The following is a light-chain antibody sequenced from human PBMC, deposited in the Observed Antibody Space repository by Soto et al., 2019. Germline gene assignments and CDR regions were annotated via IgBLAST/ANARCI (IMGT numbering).Light chain of an antibody. V-gene: IGLV1-40*01. CDR2: GNS. Sequence: QVVLTQTPSLSRAPGQKDTISCTGSSSNIGAGYDVHWYQQLPGTAPKLLIYGNSNRPSGVPDRFSGSKSGTSASLAITGLQAEDEADYFCQSYDTSVSGHVF. CDR1: SSNIGAGYD. CDR3: QSYDTSVSGHV. J-gene: IGLJ6*01.